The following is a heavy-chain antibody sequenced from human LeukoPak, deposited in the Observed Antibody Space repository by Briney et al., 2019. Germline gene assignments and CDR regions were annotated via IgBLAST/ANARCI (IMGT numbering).Heavy chain of an antibody. J-gene: IGHJ6*03. D-gene: IGHD3-22*01. Sequence: ASVKVSCKASGYTFTGYYMHWVRQAPGQGLEWMGWINPNSGGTNYAQKFQGRVTMTRDTSISTAYMELSRLRSDDTAVYYCARGPLRYYDSSGYYYRYYMDVWGKGTTVTVSS. CDR2: INPNSGGT. CDR3: ARGPLRYYDSSGYYYRYYMDV. V-gene: IGHV1-2*02. CDR1: GYTFTGYY.